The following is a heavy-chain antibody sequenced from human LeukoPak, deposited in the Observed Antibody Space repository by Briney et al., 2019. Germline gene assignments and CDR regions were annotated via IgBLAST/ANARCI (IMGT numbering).Heavy chain of an antibody. Sequence: ASVKVSCKASGYTFTGYYMHWMRQAPGQGLEWMGWINPNSGGTNYAQKFQGRVTMTRDTSINTAYMELSRLRSDDTAVYYCARGAEWELLSGYWGQGTPVTVSS. V-gene: IGHV1-2*02. CDR1: GYTFTGYY. J-gene: IGHJ4*02. CDR3: ARGAEWELLSGY. CDR2: INPNSGGT. D-gene: IGHD1-26*01.